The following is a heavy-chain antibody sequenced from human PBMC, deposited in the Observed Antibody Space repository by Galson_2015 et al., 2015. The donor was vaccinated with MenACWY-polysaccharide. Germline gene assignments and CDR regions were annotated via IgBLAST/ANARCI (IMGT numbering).Heavy chain of an antibody. J-gene: IGHJ4*02. CDR1: GYTFTSFD. Sequence: SVKVSCKASGYTFTSFDINWVRQAPGQGLEWMGWMNPNSHNTGSAQKFQGRVTMNSDTSINTAYMELTSLRSDDPAVYYCARAVGDLDYWGQGTLVTVSS. V-gene: IGHV1-8*01. CDR3: ARAVGDLDY. CDR2: MNPNSHNT. D-gene: IGHD2-21*02.